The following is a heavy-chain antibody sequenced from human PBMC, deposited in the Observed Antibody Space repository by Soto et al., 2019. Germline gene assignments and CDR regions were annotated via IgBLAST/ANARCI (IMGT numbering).Heavy chain of an antibody. V-gene: IGHV3-23*01. Sequence: GGSLRLSCAASGFTFSSYAMSWVRQAPGKGLEWVSAISGSGGSTYYADSVKGRFTISRDNSKNTLYLQMNSLRAEDTAVYYCAKDRPFGYCSGGSCHEVGRRPNYYGMDVWGQGTTVTVSS. CDR2: ISGSGGST. CDR3: AKDRPFGYCSGGSCHEVGRRPNYYGMDV. J-gene: IGHJ6*02. D-gene: IGHD2-15*01. CDR1: GFTFSSYA.